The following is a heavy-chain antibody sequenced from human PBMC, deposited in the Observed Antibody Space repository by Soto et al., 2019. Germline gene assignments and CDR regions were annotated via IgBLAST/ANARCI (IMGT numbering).Heavy chain of an antibody. Sequence: QVQLVQSGAEVKKPGASVKVSCKASGYTFTGYYMHWVRQAPGQGLEWMGWINPNSGGTNYAQKFQGWVTMTRDTSISTAYMELSRLRSDDTAVYYCARSEGYYDSSGYTDAFDIWGQGTMVTVSS. V-gene: IGHV1-2*04. CDR2: INPNSGGT. CDR3: ARSEGYYDSSGYTDAFDI. CDR1: GYTFTGYY. J-gene: IGHJ3*02. D-gene: IGHD3-22*01.